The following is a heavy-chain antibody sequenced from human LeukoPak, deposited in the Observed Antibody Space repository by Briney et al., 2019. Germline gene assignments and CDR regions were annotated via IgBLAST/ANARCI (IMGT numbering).Heavy chain of an antibody. V-gene: IGHV3-64D*06. CDR2: VSSDWGTT. Sequence: GGSLRLSCSASRFSLSSYNMHWVRQAPGKGLEFVSGVSSDWGTTDYADSARDRFTISRDNSKNTLYLQMSSLRAEDTAIYYCVRGLYGLGWDYWGPGTLVSVSS. CDR3: VRGLYGLGWDY. CDR1: RFSLSSYN. J-gene: IGHJ4*02. D-gene: IGHD3-10*01.